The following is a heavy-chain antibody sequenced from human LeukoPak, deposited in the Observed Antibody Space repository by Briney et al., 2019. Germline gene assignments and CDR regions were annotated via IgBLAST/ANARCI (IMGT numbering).Heavy chain of an antibody. D-gene: IGHD1-26*01. CDR2: IYSGGSI. CDR3: AREALPSGTYRGAFDI. J-gene: IGHJ3*02. CDR1: GFTVSSNY. V-gene: IGHV3-66*01. Sequence: GGSLRLSCAASGFTVSSNYMSWVRQAPGKGLEWVSVIYSGGSIYYADSVKGRFTISRDNSKNTLYFQMNSLRAEDTAVYYCAREALPSGTYRGAFDIWGQGTMVTVSS.